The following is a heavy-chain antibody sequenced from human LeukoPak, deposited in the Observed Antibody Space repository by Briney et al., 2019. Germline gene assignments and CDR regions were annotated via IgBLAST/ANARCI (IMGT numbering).Heavy chain of an antibody. CDR2: ISGSGGST. D-gene: IGHD3-22*01. Sequence: GGSLRLSCAASGFTFSSYAMSWVRQAPGKGLEWVSAISGSGGSTYYADSVKGRFTISRDNSKNTLYLQLNSLRAEDTDVYYCEKDRGCYDSSQAGWGQGTLVTVSS. V-gene: IGHV3-23*01. CDR1: GFTFSSYA. J-gene: IGHJ4*02. CDR3: EKDRGCYDSSQAG.